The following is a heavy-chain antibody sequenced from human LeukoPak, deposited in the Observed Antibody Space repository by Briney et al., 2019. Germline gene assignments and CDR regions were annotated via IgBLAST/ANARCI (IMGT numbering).Heavy chain of an antibody. CDR2: ISYDGSNK. J-gene: IGHJ4*02. V-gene: IGHV3-30-3*01. CDR3: ASSYCGGDCYSGYFDY. Sequence: PGRSLRLSCAASGFTFSSYAMHWVRQAPGKGLEWVAVISYDGSNKYYADSVKGRFTISRDNSKNTLYLQMNSLRAEDTAVYYCASSYCGGDCYSGYFDYRGQGTLVTVSS. CDR1: GFTFSSYA. D-gene: IGHD2-21*02.